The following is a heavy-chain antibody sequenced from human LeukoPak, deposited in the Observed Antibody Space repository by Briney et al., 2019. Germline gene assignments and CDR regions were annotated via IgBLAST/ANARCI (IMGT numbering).Heavy chain of an antibody. J-gene: IGHJ4*02. Sequence: GGSLRLSCAASGFTFATYVMTWVRQAPGKGLEWVANMNQDGSEKYYLDSVKGRFTVSRDNAKNSLYLQMNNLRDDDTAVYFCARDRALYDSRRGYYYTEDDYWGQGTLVTVSS. V-gene: IGHV3-7*01. CDR1: GFTFATYV. CDR3: ARDRALYDSRRGYYYTEDDY. CDR2: MNQDGSEK. D-gene: IGHD3-22*01.